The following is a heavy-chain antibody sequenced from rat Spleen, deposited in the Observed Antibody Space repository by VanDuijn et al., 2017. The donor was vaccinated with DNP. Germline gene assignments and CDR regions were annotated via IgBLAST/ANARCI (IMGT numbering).Heavy chain of an antibody. J-gene: IGHJ3*01. CDR2: ISYDGLTT. V-gene: IGHV5-7*01. CDR3: ARIDGGFAY. Sequence: EVQLAESGGGPVQPGRSLKLSCAASGFTFSDYNMAWVRQAPKKGLDWVATISYDGLTTYYRDSVRGRFTISRDNAKSTLYLQMASLKSEDTATYYCARIDGGFAYWGKGTLVTVSS. D-gene: IGHD4-1*01. CDR1: GFTFSDYN.